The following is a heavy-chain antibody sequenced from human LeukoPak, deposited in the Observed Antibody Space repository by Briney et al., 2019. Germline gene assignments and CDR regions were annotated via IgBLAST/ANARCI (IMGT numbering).Heavy chain of an antibody. CDR3: ARRNDFGI. Sequence: PSETLSLTCAVYGGSFSGYYWSWIRQPPGKGLEWIGEINHSGSTYYNPSLKSRVTISIDTSKNQFSLKLTSVTAADTAVYYCARRNDFGIWGQGTMVTVSS. CDR2: INHSGST. V-gene: IGHV4-34*01. J-gene: IGHJ3*02. CDR1: GGSFSGYY.